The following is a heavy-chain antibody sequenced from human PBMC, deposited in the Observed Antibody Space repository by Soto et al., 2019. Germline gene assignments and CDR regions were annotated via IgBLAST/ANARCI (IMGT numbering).Heavy chain of an antibody. V-gene: IGHV1-18*01. D-gene: IGHD2-2*01. CDR2: ISAYNGNT. CDR1: GYTFTSYG. CDR3: ARSLYVPAAMGNWFDP. Sequence: QVQLVQSGAEVKKPGASVKVSCKASGYTFTSYGISWVRQAPGQGLEWMGWISAYNGNTNYAQKLQGRVTMTTDTSTSTGYMELRSLRSDDTAVYYCARSLYVPAAMGNWFDPWGQGTLVTVSS. J-gene: IGHJ5*02.